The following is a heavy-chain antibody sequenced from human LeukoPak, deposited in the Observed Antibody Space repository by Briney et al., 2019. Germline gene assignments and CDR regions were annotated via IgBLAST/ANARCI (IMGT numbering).Heavy chain of an antibody. Sequence: GGSLRLSCAASGFTFSSYAMSWVRQAPGKGLEWVSAISGSGGSTYYADSVKGRFTISRDNSKNTLYLQMNSLRAEDTAVYYCAEGIAAADTNGREGYYFDYWGQGTLVTVSS. J-gene: IGHJ4*02. V-gene: IGHV3-23*01. CDR3: AEGIAAADTNGREGYYFDY. CDR2: ISGSGGST. CDR1: GFTFSSYA. D-gene: IGHD6-13*01.